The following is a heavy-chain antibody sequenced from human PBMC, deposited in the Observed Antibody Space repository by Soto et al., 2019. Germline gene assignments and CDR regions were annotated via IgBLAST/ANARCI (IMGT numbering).Heavy chain of an antibody. CDR1: GGSFSGYY. V-gene: IGHV4-34*01. D-gene: IGHD5-12*01. Sequence: QVRLQQWGAGLLKPSETLSLTCAVYGGSFSGYYWSWIRQPPGKGLEWIGEISHSGSTNYNPSLKSRVTISVDTSKNQFSLKLNSVTAADTAVYYCARGADIVATIGLDYWGQGTRVTVSS. J-gene: IGHJ4*02. CDR3: ARGADIVATIGLDY. CDR2: ISHSGST.